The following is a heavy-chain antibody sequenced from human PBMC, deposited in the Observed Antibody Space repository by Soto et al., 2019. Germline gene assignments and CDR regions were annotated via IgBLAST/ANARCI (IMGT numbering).Heavy chain of an antibody. CDR1: GYSFTSYW. V-gene: IGHV5-51*01. Sequence: PGESLKISCRTSGYSFTSYWIAWVRQMPGKGLEWMGIIFPSDSDTRYSPSFQGQVTISADRSTSTVFLQWASLKASDTDVYFCARKDKSGYFNWFDPWGQGTLVTVSS. CDR3: ARKDKSGYFNWFDP. J-gene: IGHJ5*02. CDR2: IFPSDSDT. D-gene: IGHD3-22*01.